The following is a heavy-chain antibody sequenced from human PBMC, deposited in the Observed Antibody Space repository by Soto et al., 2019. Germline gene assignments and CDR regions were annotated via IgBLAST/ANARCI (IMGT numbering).Heavy chain of an antibody. CDR3: AKADIVLVPAAMVDYYGMDV. J-gene: IGHJ6*02. V-gene: IGHV3-30*18. CDR2: ISYDGSNK. Sequence: AGSLRLSCAASGSSLSSSGIHWVRQAPGKGLEWVAVISYDGSNKYYADSVKGRFTISRDNSKNTLYLQMNSLRAEDTAVYYCAKADIVLVPAAMVDYYGMDVWGQGTTVTVSS. D-gene: IGHD2-2*01. CDR1: GSSLSSSG.